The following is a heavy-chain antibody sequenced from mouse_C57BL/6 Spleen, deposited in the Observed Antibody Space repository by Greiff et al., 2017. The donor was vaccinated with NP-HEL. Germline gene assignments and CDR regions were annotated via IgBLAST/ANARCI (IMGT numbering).Heavy chain of an antibody. CDR3: ALPLLRWGQFDV. Sequence: VKLMESGPGLVAPSQSLSITCTVSGFSLTSYGVSWVRQPPGKGLEWLGVIWGDGSTNYHSALISRLSISKDNSKSQVFLTLNSLQTDDTATYYCALPLLRWGQFDVWGTGTTVTVSS. CDR1: GFSLTSYG. V-gene: IGHV2-3*01. J-gene: IGHJ1*03. CDR2: IWGDGST. D-gene: IGHD1-1*01.